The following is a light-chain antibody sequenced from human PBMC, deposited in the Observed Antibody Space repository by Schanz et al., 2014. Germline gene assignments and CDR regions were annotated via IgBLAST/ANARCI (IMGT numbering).Light chain of an antibody. V-gene: IGLV2-8*01. CDR2: DVI. CDR1: SSDVGGYDY. CDR3: SSYAGSDNLI. J-gene: IGLJ2*01. Sequence: QSALTQPPSASGSPGQSVTISCTGTSSDVGGYDYVSWYQHHPGKAPKLMIYDVINRPSGVSNRFSGSKSGNTASLTISGLQAEDEADYYCSSYAGSDNLIFGGGTKLTVL.